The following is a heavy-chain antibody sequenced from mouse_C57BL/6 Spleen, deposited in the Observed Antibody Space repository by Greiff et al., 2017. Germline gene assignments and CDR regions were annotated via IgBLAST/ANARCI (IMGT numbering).Heavy chain of an antibody. V-gene: IGHV1-55*01. CDR1: GYTFTSYW. D-gene: IGHD1-1*01. CDR3: ARRGDGSSYSMDD. CDR2: IYPGSGST. Sequence: QVQLQQPGAELVKPGASVKMSCKASGYTFTSYWITWVKQRPGQGLEWIGDIYPGSGSTNYNEKFKSKATLTVDTSSSTAYMQLSSLTSEDSAVYYGARRGDGSSYSMDDWGQGTSVTVSS. J-gene: IGHJ4*01.